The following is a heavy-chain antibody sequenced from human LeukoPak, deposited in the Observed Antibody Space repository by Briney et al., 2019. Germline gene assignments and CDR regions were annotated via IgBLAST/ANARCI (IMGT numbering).Heavy chain of an antibody. D-gene: IGHD3-9*01. CDR2: ISSSGSTI. J-gene: IGHJ4*02. CDR3: ARVYDILTGGLGY. CDR1: GFTFSSYS. Sequence: GGSLRLSCAASGFTFSSYSMNWVRQAPGKGLEWVSYISSSGSTIYYADSVKGRFTISRDNAKNSLYLQMNSLRAEDTAVYYCARVYDILTGGLGYWGQGTLVTVSS. V-gene: IGHV3-48*04.